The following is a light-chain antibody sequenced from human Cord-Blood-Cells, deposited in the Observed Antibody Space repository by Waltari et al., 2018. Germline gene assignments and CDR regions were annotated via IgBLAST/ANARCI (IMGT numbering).Light chain of an antibody. Sequence: DIQMTQSPSTLSASVGDRVTITCRASQSISSWLAWYQQKPGKAPKLLIYKASSLESGVPSSFSGSESGTKFTCTISSLQPDDFATYYCQQYNSYSTFGKGTKVEIK. CDR2: KAS. CDR1: QSISSW. J-gene: IGKJ1*01. CDR3: QQYNSYST. V-gene: IGKV1-5*03.